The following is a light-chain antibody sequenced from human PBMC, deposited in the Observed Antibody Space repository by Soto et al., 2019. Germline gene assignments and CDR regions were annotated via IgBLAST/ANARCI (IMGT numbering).Light chain of an antibody. J-gene: IGKJ4*01. CDR1: QSVSSSY. CDR2: GAS. CDR3: QQYGSSPLT. V-gene: IGKV3-20*01. Sequence: EIVLTQSPGTLSLSPGERATLSCRASQSVSSSYLAWYQQKPGQAPRLLIYGASSRATGIPDRFSGSGSETDFTLTISRLEPEDFAMYYCQQYGSSPLTFGGGTKVEIK.